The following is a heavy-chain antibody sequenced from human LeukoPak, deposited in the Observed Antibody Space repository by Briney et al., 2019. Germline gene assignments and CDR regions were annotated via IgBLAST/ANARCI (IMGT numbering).Heavy chain of an antibody. CDR1: GYTFTSYG. J-gene: IGHJ5*02. D-gene: IGHD2-15*01. CDR2: ISAYNGNT. CDR3: ARDRVYCSGGSCLNWFDP. V-gene: IGHV1-18*04. Sequence: SVKVSCKASGYTFTSYGISWVRQAPGQGLEWMGWISAYNGNTNYAQKLQGRVTMTTDTSTSTAYMELRSLRSDDTAVYYCARDRVYCSGGSCLNWFDPWGQGTLVTVSS.